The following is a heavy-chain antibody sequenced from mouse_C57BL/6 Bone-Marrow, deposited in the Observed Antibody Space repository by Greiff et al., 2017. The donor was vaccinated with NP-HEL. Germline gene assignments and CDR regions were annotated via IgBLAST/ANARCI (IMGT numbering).Heavy chain of an antibody. CDR1: GFTFSSYA. CDR3: AREGYYFDY. V-gene: IGHV5-4*01. CDR2: ISDGGSYT. J-gene: IGHJ2*01. Sequence: EVKLVESGGGLVKPGGSLKLSCAASGFTFSSYAMSRVRQTPEKRLEWVATISDGGSYTYYPDNVKGRFTISRDNAKNNLYLQMSHLKSEDTAMYYCAREGYYFDYWGQGTTLTVSS.